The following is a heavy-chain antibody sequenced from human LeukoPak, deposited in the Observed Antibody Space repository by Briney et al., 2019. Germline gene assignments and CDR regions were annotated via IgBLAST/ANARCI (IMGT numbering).Heavy chain of an antibody. V-gene: IGHV1-18*01. CDR3: ARDRERWLQSPADY. CDR1: GYSFTNYD. J-gene: IGHJ4*02. Sequence: GASVKVSCEASGYSFTNYDINWVRQAPGQGLEWMGWISAYNGNTNYAQNLQGRVTMTTDTSTSTAYMELRSLRSDDTAVYYCARDRERWLQSPADYWGQGTLVTVSS. D-gene: IGHD5-24*01. CDR2: ISAYNGNT.